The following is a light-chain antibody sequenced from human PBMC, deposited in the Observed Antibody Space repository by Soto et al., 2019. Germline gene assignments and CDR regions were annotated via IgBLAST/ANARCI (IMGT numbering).Light chain of an antibody. CDR3: SSYAGSTTPYV. CDR1: SSDVGGYNY. J-gene: IGLJ1*01. CDR2: EVN. V-gene: IGLV2-8*01. Sequence: QSVLTQPPSASGSPGQSVTISCTGTSSDVGGYNYVSWYQHHPGNAPKLMIYEVNKRTSGVPDRFSGSKSGNTASLTVSGLQAEDEADYYCSSYAGSTTPYVFGTGTKATVL.